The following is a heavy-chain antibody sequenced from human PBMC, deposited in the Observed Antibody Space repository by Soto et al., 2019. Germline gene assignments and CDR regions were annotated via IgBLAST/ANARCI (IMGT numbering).Heavy chain of an antibody. J-gene: IGHJ6*02. CDR1: GYTFTSYY. CDR3: ARTGVSSSPLYYGMDV. CDR2: INPSGGST. D-gene: IGHD6-6*01. V-gene: IGHV1-46*01. Sequence: GASLKVSCKASGYTFTSYYMHWVRQAPGQGLEWMGIINPSGGSTSYAQKFQGRVTMTRDTSTSTVYMELSSLRSEDTAVYYCARTGVSSSPLYYGMDVWGQGTTVNVSS.